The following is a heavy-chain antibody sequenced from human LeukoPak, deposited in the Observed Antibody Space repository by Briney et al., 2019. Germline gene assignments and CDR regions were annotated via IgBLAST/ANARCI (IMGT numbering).Heavy chain of an antibody. CDR1: GYTFTANY. Sequence: EASVKVSCKASGYTFTANYMHWVRQAPGQGLEWMGWINPNSGGTNSSQKFQDRVTLTRDTSISTAYMELGSLRSDDTAIYYCARAYGSGSSYHPDYWGQGTLVTVSS. J-gene: IGHJ4*02. CDR3: ARAYGSGSSYHPDY. V-gene: IGHV1-2*02. D-gene: IGHD3-10*01. CDR2: INPNSGGT.